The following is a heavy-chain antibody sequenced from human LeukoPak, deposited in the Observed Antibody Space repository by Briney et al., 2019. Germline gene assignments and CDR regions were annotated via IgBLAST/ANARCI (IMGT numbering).Heavy chain of an antibody. CDR1: GFIFSDFY. CDR2: ISMNGSTM. V-gene: IGHV3-11*01. J-gene: IGHJ4*02. CDR3: AKGHTYGMI. D-gene: IGHD5-18*01. Sequence: PGGSLRLSCAASGFIFSDFYMSWMRQTPGKGPEWISYISMNGSTMSHADSVKGRFTISRDNAKDSLYLQTNSLGAEDTAVYYCAKGHTYGMIWGQGTLVTVSS.